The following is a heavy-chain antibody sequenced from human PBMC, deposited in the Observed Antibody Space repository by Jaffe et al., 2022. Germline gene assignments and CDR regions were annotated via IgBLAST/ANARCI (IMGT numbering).Heavy chain of an antibody. CDR1: GFTFTTYA. CDR3: AAYCSSSSCYGEVYYYYYMDV. Sequence: EVQLLESGGGLVQPGGSLRLSCAASGFTFTTYAMSWVRQAPGKGLEWVSAIGGSGGSTYYADSVKGRFTISRDNSKNTLYLQMNSLRAEDTAVYYCAAYCSSSSCYGEVYYYYYMDVWGKGTTVTVSS. CDR2: IGGSGGST. D-gene: IGHD2-2*01. V-gene: IGHV3-23*01. J-gene: IGHJ6*03.